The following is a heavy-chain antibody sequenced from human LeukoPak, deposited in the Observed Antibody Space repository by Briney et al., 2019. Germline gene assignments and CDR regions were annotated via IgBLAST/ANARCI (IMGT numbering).Heavy chain of an antibody. CDR2: IYYSGST. CDR3: ARGRRAYYDSSGYYYYYYYMDV. D-gene: IGHD3-22*01. Sequence: SSETLSLTCTVSGGSISSSSYYWGWIRQPPGKGLEWIGSIYYSGSTYYNPSLKSRVTISVDTSKNQFSLKLSSVTAADTAVYYCARGRRAYYDSSGYYYYYYYMDVWGKGTTVTVSS. V-gene: IGHV4-39*07. CDR1: GGSISSSSYY. J-gene: IGHJ6*03.